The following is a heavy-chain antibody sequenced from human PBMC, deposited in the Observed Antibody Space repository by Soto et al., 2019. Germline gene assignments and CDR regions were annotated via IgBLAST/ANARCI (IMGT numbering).Heavy chain of an antibody. J-gene: IGHJ5*02. V-gene: IGHV2-5*02. CDR3: AHRLPHYYDSSGYYT. CDR2: IYWDDDK. Sequence: QITLKESGPTLVKPTQTLTLTCTFSGFSLSTSGVGVGWIRQPPVKALEWLALIYWDDDKRYSPSLKIRLTNTKDTSKNQVVLTMTNMDPVDTATYYWAHRLPHYYDSSGYYTWGQGTLVTVSS. D-gene: IGHD3-22*01. CDR1: GFSLSTSGVG.